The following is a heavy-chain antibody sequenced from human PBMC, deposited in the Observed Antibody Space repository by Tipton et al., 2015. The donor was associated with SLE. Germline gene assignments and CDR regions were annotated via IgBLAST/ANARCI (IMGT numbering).Heavy chain of an antibody. J-gene: IGHJ4*02. V-gene: IGHV4-31*03. CDR3: AGSPNTSYFDY. CDR1: GASISSRDYY. Sequence: TLSLTCTVSGASISSRDYYWSWIRQHPGKGLEWIGYIYYSGSTYYNPSLKSRVTISVDTSKNHFSLKLSSVTAADTAVYFCAGSPNTSYFDYWGQRTLVTVSS. CDR2: IYYSGST.